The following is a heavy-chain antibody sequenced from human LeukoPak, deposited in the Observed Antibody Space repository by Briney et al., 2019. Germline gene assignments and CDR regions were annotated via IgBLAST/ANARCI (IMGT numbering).Heavy chain of an antibody. CDR2: TDTSGRYV. Sequence: TGGSLRLSCAASGFTFSNYGMNWVRQAPGKGLEWVSFTDTSGRYVYYGDSVKGRFAISRDNAKDLLFLQMNGLRAEDTALYYCARGRSITLLRGVAMSDGFDIWGQGAMVAVSS. V-gene: IGHV3-21*06. J-gene: IGHJ3*02. CDR3: ARGRSITLLRGVAMSDGFDI. CDR1: GFTFSNYG. D-gene: IGHD3-10*01.